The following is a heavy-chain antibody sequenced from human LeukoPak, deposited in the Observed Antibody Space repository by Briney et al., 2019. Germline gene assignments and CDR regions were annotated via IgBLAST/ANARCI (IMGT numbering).Heavy chain of an antibody. CDR3: ASNSYYGSGRAYYYYMDV. J-gene: IGHJ6*03. Sequence: SETLSLTCTVSGGSISSYYWSWIRQPPGKGLEWIGYIYYSGSTNYNPSLKSRVTISVDTSKNQFSLKLSSVTAADTAVYYCASNSYYGSGRAYYYYMDVWGKGTTVTISS. D-gene: IGHD3-10*01. V-gene: IGHV4-59*01. CDR1: GGSISSYY. CDR2: IYYSGST.